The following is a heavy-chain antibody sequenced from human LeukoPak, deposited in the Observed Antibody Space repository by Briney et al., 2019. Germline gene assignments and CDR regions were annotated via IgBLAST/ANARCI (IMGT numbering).Heavy chain of an antibody. D-gene: IGHD7-27*01. CDR1: GDSIRTYY. Sequence: SETLSLTCSVSGDSIRTYYWSWIRQPPGKGLEWIGYIIDTGSTNYKPSLKTRLTMLVDVSKNQISLKLSSVTAADTAVYYCARSSLTGGWFDPWGQGTLVTVSS. V-gene: IGHV4-59*01. CDR2: IIDTGST. CDR3: ARSSLTGGWFDP. J-gene: IGHJ5*02.